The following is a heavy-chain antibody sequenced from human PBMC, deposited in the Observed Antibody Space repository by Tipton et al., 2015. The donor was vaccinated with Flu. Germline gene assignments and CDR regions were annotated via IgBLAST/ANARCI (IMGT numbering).Heavy chain of an antibody. V-gene: IGHV4-4*02. Sequence: TLSLTCAVSGASISSSNWWSWVRQPPGKGLEWIGEIYHSGTTNYNPSLKSQVTISVDKSKNQFSLKLHSVNAADTAVYYCATADLTGNFDYWGPGTLVTVSS. D-gene: IGHD1-14*01. CDR3: ATADLTGNFDY. CDR2: IYHSGTT. CDR1: GASISSSNW. J-gene: IGHJ4*02.